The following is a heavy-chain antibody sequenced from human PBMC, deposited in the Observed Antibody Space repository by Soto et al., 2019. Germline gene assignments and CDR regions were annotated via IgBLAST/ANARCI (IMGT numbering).Heavy chain of an antibody. CDR1: GGSISSSNW. Sequence: SETLSLTCAVSGGSISSSNWWSWVRQPPGKGLEWIGEIYHSGSTNYNPSLKSRVTISVDKSKNQFSLKLSSVTAADTAVYYCARDTSAAGIRFDPWGQGILVTVPS. J-gene: IGHJ5*02. CDR2: IYHSGST. CDR3: ARDTSAAGIRFDP. D-gene: IGHD6-13*01. V-gene: IGHV4-4*02.